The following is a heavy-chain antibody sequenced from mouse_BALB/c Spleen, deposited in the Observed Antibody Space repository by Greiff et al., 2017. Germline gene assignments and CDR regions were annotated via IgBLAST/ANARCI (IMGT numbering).Heavy chain of an antibody. CDR1: GFSLTSYG. J-gene: IGHJ2*01. CDR2: IWAGGST. V-gene: IGHV2-9*02. CDR3: ARGGYGYGVRDYFDY. Sequence: VKLMESGPGLVAPSQSLSITCTVSGFSLTSYGVHWVRQPPGKGLEWLGVIWAGGSTNYNSALMSRLSISKDNSKSQVFLKMNSLQTDDTAMYYCARGGYGYGVRDYFDYWGQGTTLTVSS. D-gene: IGHD1-2*01.